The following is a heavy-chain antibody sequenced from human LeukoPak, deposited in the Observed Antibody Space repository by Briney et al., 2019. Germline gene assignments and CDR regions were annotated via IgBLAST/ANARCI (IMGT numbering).Heavy chain of an antibody. V-gene: IGHV3-30*18. Sequence: TGRSLRLSCAASGFTFSSSGMHWVRQAPGKGLEWVAVISYDGSNKYYADSVKGRFTISRDNSKNTLYLQMNSLRAGDTAVYYCAKELSAGTGGGWEDYFDYWGQGTLVTVSA. CDR3: AKELSAGTGGGWEDYFDY. D-gene: IGHD6-13*01. J-gene: IGHJ4*02. CDR1: GFTFSSSG. CDR2: ISYDGSNK.